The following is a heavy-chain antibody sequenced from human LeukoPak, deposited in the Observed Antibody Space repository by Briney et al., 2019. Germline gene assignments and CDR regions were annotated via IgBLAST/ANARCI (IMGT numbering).Heavy chain of an antibody. CDR1: GFTFSSYA. CDR3: ANPGGRDSSGYPYYFDY. V-gene: IGHV3-23*01. CDR2: ISGSGGST. J-gene: IGHJ4*02. Sequence: GGSLRLSCAASGFTFSSYAMSWVRQAPGKGLEWVSAISGSGGSTYYADSVKGRFTISRDNSKNTLYLQMNSLRAEDTAVYYCANPGGRDSSGYPYYFDYWGQGTLVTVSS. D-gene: IGHD3-22*01.